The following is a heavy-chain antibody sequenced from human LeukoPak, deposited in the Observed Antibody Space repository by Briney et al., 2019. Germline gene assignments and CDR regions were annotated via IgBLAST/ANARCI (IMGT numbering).Heavy chain of an antibody. Sequence: SETLSLTCTISGGSISSGGYSWSWIRQPPGKGLEWIGYIYHSGSTYYNPSLKSRVTISVDRSKNQFSLKLSSVTAADTAVYYCAREYSSSSIDYWGQGTLVTVSS. CDR2: IYHSGST. J-gene: IGHJ4*02. V-gene: IGHV4-30-2*01. CDR1: GGSISSGGYS. CDR3: AREYSSSSIDY. D-gene: IGHD6-6*01.